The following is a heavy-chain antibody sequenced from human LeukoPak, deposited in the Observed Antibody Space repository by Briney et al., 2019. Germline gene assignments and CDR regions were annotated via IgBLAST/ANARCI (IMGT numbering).Heavy chain of an antibody. V-gene: IGHV4-38-2*02. CDR2: IYHSGST. Sequence: SETLSLTCTVSGYSISSGYYWGWIRQPPGKGLEWIGSIYHSGSTYYNPSLKSRVTISVDTSKNQFSLKLSSVTAADTAVYYCARATLGYCSGGSCYPDHFDYWGQGTLVTVSS. CDR1: GYSISSGYY. J-gene: IGHJ4*02. D-gene: IGHD2-15*01. CDR3: ARATLGYCSGGSCYPDHFDY.